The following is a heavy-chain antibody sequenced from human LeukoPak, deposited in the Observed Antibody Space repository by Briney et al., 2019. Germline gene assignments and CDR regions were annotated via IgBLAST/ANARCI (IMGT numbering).Heavy chain of an antibody. CDR3: ARDFHSSGYYHYFHY. V-gene: IGHV1-18*01. Sequence: ASAKVSCKASGYTFTSYVISWVRPAPGQALEWMGWLSGYNGNTNYAQKLQGRVTMTTDTSTSTAYMELRSLRSDDTAVYYCARDFHSSGYYHYFHYWGQGTLVTVSS. CDR2: LSGYNGNT. CDR1: GYTFTSYV. D-gene: IGHD3-22*01. J-gene: IGHJ4*02.